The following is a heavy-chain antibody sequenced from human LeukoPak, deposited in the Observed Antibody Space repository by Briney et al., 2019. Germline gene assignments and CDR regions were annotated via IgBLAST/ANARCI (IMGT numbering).Heavy chain of an antibody. V-gene: IGHV3-21*01. CDR3: AREFGYCSGGSRYPNDAFDI. D-gene: IGHD2-15*01. J-gene: IGHJ3*02. CDR2: ISSSSSYI. Sequence: GGSLRLSCAASGFTFSSYSMNWVRQAPGKGLEWVSSISSSSSYIYYADSVKGRFTISRDNAKNSLYLQMNSLRAEDTAVYYCAREFGYCSGGSRYPNDAFDIWGQGTMVTVSS. CDR1: GFTFSSYS.